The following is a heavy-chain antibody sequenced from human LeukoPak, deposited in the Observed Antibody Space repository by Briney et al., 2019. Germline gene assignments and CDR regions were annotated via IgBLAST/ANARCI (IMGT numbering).Heavy chain of an antibody. CDR3: ARAYYYDSRNYYNPTSSFDY. D-gene: IGHD3-10*01. CDR1: GFTFISYS. Sequence: GGSLRLSCAASGFTFISYSMNWVRQAPGKGLEWVSSISSSSSYIHYADSVKGRFTISRDNAKNSLYLQMNSLRAEDTAVYYCARAYYYDSRNYYNPTSSFDYWGQGTLVTVAS. CDR2: ISSSSSYI. V-gene: IGHV3-21*01. J-gene: IGHJ4*02.